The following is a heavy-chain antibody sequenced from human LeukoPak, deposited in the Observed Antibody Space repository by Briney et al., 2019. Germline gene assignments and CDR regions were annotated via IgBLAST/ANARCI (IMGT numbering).Heavy chain of an antibody. Sequence: GGSLRLSCAASGFTFSSYWMSWVRQAPGKGLEWVANIRQDGSEKYYVDSVKGRFTISRDNAKNSLYLQMNGLRAEDTALYYCARGRYCSSTSCPKLNWFDPWGQGTLVTVSS. V-gene: IGHV3-7*01. J-gene: IGHJ5*02. D-gene: IGHD2-2*01. CDR1: GFTFSSYW. CDR2: IRQDGSEK. CDR3: ARGRYCSSTSCPKLNWFDP.